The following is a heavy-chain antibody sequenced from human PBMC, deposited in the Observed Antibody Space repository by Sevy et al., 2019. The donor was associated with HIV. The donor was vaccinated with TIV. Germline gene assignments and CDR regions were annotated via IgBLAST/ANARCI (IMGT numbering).Heavy chain of an antibody. CDR2: IIPIFGTA. CDR3: ASDVSDNAFDI. CDR1: GGTFSSYA. Sequence: ASVKVSCKASGGTFSSYAISWVRQAPGQGLEWMGGIIPIFGTANYAQKFQGRVTITADESTSTAYMGLGSLRSEDTAVYYCASDVSDNAFDIWGQGTMVTVSS. D-gene: IGHD3-16*02. V-gene: IGHV1-69*13. J-gene: IGHJ3*02.